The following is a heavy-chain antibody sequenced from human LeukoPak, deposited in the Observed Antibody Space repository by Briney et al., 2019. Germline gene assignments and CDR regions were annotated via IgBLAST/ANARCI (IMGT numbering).Heavy chain of an antibody. D-gene: IGHD2/OR15-2a*01. CDR1: GGSISSYY. J-gene: IGHJ3*02. Sequence: PSETLSLTCAVSGGSISSYYWSWIRQPPWKGLEWIGYIYYSGSTNYNPSFKSRVTISVDTSKNQFSLKLSSMTAADTAVYYCARTPSTADAFDIWGQGTMVTVSS. V-gene: IGHV4-59*01. CDR2: IYYSGST. CDR3: ARTPSTADAFDI.